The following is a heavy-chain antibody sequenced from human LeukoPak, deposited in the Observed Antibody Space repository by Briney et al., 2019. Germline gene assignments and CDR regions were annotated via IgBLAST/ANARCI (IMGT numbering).Heavy chain of an antibody. CDR1: GFTFSSYSMN. Sequence: GSLRLSCAASGFTFSSYSMNWVRQAPGKGLEWIGSMSYSGTTYYNPSLKSRVTVSVDTSKNQFSLRLSSVTAADTAVYYCARQVYAHRSGWPFEYWGQGTLVAVSS. D-gene: IGHD6-19*01. CDR3: ARQVYAHRSGWPFEY. CDR2: MSYSGTT. J-gene: IGHJ4*02. V-gene: IGHV4-59*05.